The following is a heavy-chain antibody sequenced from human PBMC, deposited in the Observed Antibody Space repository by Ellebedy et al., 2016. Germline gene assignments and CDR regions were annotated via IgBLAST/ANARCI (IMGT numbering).Heavy chain of an antibody. CDR3: ASNKNGYYYYYMDV. J-gene: IGHJ6*03. D-gene: IGHD2-8*01. V-gene: IGHV4-39*07. CDR1: GGSISSSSYY. Sequence: SETLSLXXTVSGGSISSSSYYWGWIRQPPGKGLEWIGSIYYSGSTYYNPSLKSRVTISVDTSKNQFSLKLSSVTAADTAVYYCASNKNGYYYYYMDVWGKGTTVTVSS. CDR2: IYYSGST.